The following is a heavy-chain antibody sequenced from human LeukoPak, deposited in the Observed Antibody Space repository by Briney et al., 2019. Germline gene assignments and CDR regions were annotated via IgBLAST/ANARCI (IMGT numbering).Heavy chain of an antibody. CDR3: ARVTPAGSRQIDI. CDR2: VNFDGSST. V-gene: IGHV3-74*01. D-gene: IGHD2-2*01. Sequence: PGGSLRLSCAASGFTFSSDWMHWVRQAPGKGLVWVSRVNFDGSSTTYADSVKGRFTISRDNTKNTLYLQMNSLRADDTAMYYCARVTPAGSRQIDIWGQGTMVTVSS. J-gene: IGHJ3*02. CDR1: GFTFSSDW.